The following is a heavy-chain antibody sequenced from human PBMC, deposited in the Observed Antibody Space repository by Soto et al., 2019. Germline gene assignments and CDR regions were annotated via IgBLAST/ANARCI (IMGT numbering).Heavy chain of an antibody. D-gene: IGHD6-6*01. CDR2: ISGYNVNT. V-gene: IGHV1-18*01. J-gene: IGHJ1*01. CDR3: AGEGQLGY. CDR1: GDTFTNYG. Sequence: QVQLVQSGAELKKPGASVQVSCKASGDTFTNYGFSWVRQAPGQGLEWMGWISGYNVNTNYAERLKGRVTITTDTSTSTAYTELKVLRYDDTAVYYCAGEGQLGYWGKGTPVTVSS.